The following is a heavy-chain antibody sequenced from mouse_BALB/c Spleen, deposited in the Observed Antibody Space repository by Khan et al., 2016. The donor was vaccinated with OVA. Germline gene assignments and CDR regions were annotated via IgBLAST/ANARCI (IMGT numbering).Heavy chain of an antibody. CDR2: ISTYSGNT. Sequence: QVQLLQSGPELVRPGVSVKISCKGSGYTFTDYAMYWVKQSHAKSLEWIGLISTYSGNTNYTQKLKGKVTITLDNSSSTASTQLARLTSEDSAIYYCARPAYDGYYDYWGQGTTLTVSS. CDR3: ARPAYDGYYDY. J-gene: IGHJ2*01. V-gene: IGHV1S137*01. D-gene: IGHD2-3*01. CDR1: GYTFTDYA.